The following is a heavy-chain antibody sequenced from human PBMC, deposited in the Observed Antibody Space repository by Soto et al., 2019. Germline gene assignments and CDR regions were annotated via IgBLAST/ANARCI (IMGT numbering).Heavy chain of an antibody. V-gene: IGHV4-59*11. CDR1: GGSISSHY. D-gene: IGHD6-19*01. CDR3: ARDRYSNGWLDY. CDR2: IYYSGST. J-gene: IGHJ4*02. Sequence: SETLSLTCTVSGGSISSHYWSWIRQFPGKGLEWIGYIYYSGSTKYNPSLKSRVTISVDTSNDQFSMKLSSVTAADTAVYYCARDRYSNGWLDYWGQGTLVTVYS.